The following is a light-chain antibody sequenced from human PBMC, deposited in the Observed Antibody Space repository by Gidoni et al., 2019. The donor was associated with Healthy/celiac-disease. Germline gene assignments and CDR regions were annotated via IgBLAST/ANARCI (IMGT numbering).Light chain of an antibody. CDR1: SSNIGAGYD. V-gene: IGLV1-40*01. CDR2: GNS. J-gene: IGLJ2*01. Sequence: QSVLTQPPSVSGVPGKRVTISCTGRSSNIGAGYDVPWYQQLPGTAPKLLIYGNSNRPSGVPDRFSGSKSGTSASLAITGLQAEDEADYYCQSYDSSLSGVVFGGGTKLTVL. CDR3: QSYDSSLSGVV.